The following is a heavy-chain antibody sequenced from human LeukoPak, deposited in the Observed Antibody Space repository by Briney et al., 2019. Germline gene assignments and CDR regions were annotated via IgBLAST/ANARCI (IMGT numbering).Heavy chain of an antibody. CDR1: GYTFTGYY. D-gene: IGHD2-15*01. Sequence: ASVKVSCKASGYTFTGYYMHWVRQAPGQGLEWMGWINPSSGGTNYAQKFQGRVTMTRDTSISTAYMELSRLRSDDTAVYYCARDRYCSGGSCYDYWGQGTLVTVSS. CDR2: INPSSGGT. J-gene: IGHJ4*02. CDR3: ARDRYCSGGSCYDY. V-gene: IGHV1-2*02.